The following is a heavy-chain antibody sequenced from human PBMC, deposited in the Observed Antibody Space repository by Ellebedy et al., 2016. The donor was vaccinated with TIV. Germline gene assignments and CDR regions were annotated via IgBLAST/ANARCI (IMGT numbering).Heavy chain of an antibody. Sequence: GESLKISCAASGFTFSSYAMSWVRQAPGKGLEWVSVISGSGGSTYYADSVKGRFTISRDNSNNTLYLQMNSLRAEDTAIYYCAKDGGELDLVVVGATPTGTADFDYWGQGTLVTVSS. D-gene: IGHD2-15*01. CDR3: AKDGGELDLVVVGATPTGTADFDY. CDR1: GFTFSSYA. J-gene: IGHJ4*02. CDR2: ISGSGGST. V-gene: IGHV3-23*01.